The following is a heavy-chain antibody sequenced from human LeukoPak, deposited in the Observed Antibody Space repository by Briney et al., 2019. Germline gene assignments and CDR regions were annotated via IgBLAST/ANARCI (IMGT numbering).Heavy chain of an antibody. D-gene: IGHD3-16*02. CDR3: ARGLRDYVWGSYRSLTSYYFDY. V-gene: IGHV4-34*01. J-gene: IGHJ4*02. CDR1: GGSFSGYY. Sequence: SETLSLTCAVYGGSFSGYYWSWIRQPPGKGLEWIGEINHSGSTNYSPSLKSRVTISVDTSKNQFSLKLSSVTAADTAVYYCARGLRDYVWGSYRSLTSYYFDYWGQGTLVTVSS. CDR2: INHSGST.